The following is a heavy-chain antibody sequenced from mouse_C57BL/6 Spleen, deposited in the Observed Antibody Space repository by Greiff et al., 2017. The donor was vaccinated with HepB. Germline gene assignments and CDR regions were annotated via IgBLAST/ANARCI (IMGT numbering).Heavy chain of an antibody. CDR3: AREDDGYSYAMDY. D-gene: IGHD2-3*01. CDR2: IYPRDGST. Sequence: VQLQQSDAELVKPGASVKISCKVSGYTFTDHTIHWMKQRPEQGLEWIGYIYPRDGSTKYNEKFNGKATLTADKSSSTAYMQLNSLTSADSAVYFCAREDDGYSYAMDYWGQGTSVTVSS. J-gene: IGHJ4*01. V-gene: IGHV1-78*01. CDR1: GYTFTDHT.